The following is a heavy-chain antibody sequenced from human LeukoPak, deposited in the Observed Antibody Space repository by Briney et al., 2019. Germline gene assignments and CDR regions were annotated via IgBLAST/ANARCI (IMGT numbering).Heavy chain of an antibody. D-gene: IGHD3-10*01. Sequence: SETLSLTCTVSGGSMSSYYWSWIRQPPGKGLEWIGYIYYSGSTNYNPSLKSRVTISVDTSKNQFSLKLSSVTAADTAMYYCARETVGVASGSGSYYNNWFDPWGQGTLVTVSS. CDR2: IYYSGST. CDR3: ARETVGVASGSGSYYNNWFDP. J-gene: IGHJ5*02. V-gene: IGHV4-59*01. CDR1: GGSMSSYY.